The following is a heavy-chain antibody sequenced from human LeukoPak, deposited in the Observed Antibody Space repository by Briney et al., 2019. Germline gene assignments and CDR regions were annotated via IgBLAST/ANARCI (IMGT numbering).Heavy chain of an antibody. CDR1: GYTFTSYA. D-gene: IGHD3-9*01. V-gene: IGHV1-3*01. Sequence: ASVKVSCKASGYTFTSYAMHWVRQAPGQSLEWMGWINAGNGNTKYSQKFQGRVTIIRDTSASTAYMELSSLRSEDTAVYYCARPRRTYDILTGYHRDAFDIWGQGTMVTVSS. CDR3: ARPRRTYDILTGYHRDAFDI. CDR2: INAGNGNT. J-gene: IGHJ3*02.